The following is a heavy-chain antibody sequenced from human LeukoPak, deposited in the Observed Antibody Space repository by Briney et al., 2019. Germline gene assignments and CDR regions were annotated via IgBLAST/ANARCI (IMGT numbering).Heavy chain of an antibody. D-gene: IGHD3-22*01. J-gene: IGHJ6*03. CDR3: ARAQYYYDSSGYPHYYYMDV. CDR2: IYYSGST. V-gene: IGHV4-59*08. Sequence: SETLSLTCTVSGGSISSYYWSWIRQPPGKGLEWIGYIYYSGSTNYNPSLKSRVTISVDTSKNQFSLKLSSVTAADTAVYYCARAQYYYDSSGYPHYYYMDVWGKGTTVTVSS. CDR1: GGSISSYY.